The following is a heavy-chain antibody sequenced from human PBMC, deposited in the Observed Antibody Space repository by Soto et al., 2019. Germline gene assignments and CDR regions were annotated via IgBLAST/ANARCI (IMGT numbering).Heavy chain of an antibody. CDR1: GFTFSRYW. Sequence: EVQLVESGGGLVQPGGSLRLSCAASGFTFSRYWMHWVRQAPGKGLVWVSSISTDASSTSYADPVKGRFTISRDNAKNKLYLQMNSVRAEDTAVYYCARLPNKSPQNWGQGTLVIVSP. CDR3: ARLPNKSPQN. V-gene: IGHV3-74*01. CDR2: ISTDASST. J-gene: IGHJ1*01.